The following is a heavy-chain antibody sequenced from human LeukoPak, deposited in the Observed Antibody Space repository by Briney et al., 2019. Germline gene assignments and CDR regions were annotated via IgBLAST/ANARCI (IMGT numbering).Heavy chain of an antibody. CDR2: ISSSSSTI. J-gene: IGHJ4*02. Sequence: GSLRLSCAASGFTFNSYSMNWVRQAPGKGLEWVSYISSSSSTIYYADSVKGRFTISRDNSKNTLYLQMNSLRAEDTAVYYCARDIPYDYWGQGTLVTVSS. D-gene: IGHD2-21*01. CDR1: GFTFNSYS. V-gene: IGHV3-48*01. CDR3: ARDIPYDY.